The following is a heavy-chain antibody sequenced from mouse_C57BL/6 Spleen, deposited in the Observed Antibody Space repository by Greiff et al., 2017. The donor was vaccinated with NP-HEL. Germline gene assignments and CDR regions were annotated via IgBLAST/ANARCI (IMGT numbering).Heavy chain of an antibody. CDR2: IDPEDGDT. Sequence: VQLKQSGAELVRPGASVKLSCTASGFNIKDYYMHWVKQRPEQGLEWIGRIDPEDGDTEYAPKFQGKATMTADTSSNTAYLQLSSLTSEDTAVYYCTTEGDYDLAWFAYWGQGTLVTVSA. J-gene: IGHJ3*01. V-gene: IGHV14-1*01. D-gene: IGHD2-4*01. CDR3: TTEGDYDLAWFAY. CDR1: GFNIKDYY.